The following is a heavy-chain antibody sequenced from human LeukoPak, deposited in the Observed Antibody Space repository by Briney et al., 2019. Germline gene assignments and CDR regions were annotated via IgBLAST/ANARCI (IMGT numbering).Heavy chain of an antibody. V-gene: IGHV1-69*05. Sequence: GASVKVSCKASGGTFSSYAISWVRQAPGQGLEWMGRIIPIFGTANYAQKFQGRVTITTDESTSTAYMELSSLRSEDTAVYYCARDVSGSTPAWWFDPWGQGTLVTVSS. J-gene: IGHJ5*02. CDR3: ARDVSGSTPAWWFDP. CDR1: GGTFSSYA. CDR2: IIPIFGTA. D-gene: IGHD1-26*01.